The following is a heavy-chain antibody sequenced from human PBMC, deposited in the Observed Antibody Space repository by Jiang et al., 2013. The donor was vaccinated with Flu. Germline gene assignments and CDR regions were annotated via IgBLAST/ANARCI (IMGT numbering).Heavy chain of an antibody. CDR3: AIGRWGIFDY. J-gene: IGHJ4*02. CDR1: GSISSSSYY. Sequence: GSISSSSYYWGWDPPAPRKGLEWIGSIYYSGSTYYNPSLKSRVTISVDTPKNQFSLKLSSVTAADTAVYYCAIGRWGIFDYWGQGTLVTVSS. CDR2: IYYSGST. D-gene: IGHD4-23*01. V-gene: IGHV4-39*07.